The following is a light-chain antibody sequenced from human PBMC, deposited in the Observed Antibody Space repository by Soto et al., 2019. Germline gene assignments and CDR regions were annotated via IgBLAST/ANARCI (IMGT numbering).Light chain of an antibody. J-gene: IGLJ2*01. CDR3: QSYDTALTGHVL. CDR2: AST. V-gene: IGLV1-40*01. CDR1: SSNIGAGFD. Sequence: QSVLTPPPSVSGAPGQRVTISCSGNSSNIGAGFDVHWYQQLPGAAPKLLIYASTNRPSGVPDRFPGSKSDTSASLAITGLQIDDEADYYCQSYDTALTGHVLFGGGTKLTVL.